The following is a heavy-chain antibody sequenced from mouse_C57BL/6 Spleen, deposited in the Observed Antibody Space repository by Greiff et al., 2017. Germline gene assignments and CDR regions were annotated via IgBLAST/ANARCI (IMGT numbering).Heavy chain of an antibody. J-gene: IGHJ2*01. CDR3: ARHGDYGGFDY. D-gene: IGHD1-1*02. CDR1: GFTFSSYG. CDR2: ISSGGSYT. V-gene: IGHV5-6*01. Sequence: EVKLMESGGDLVKPGGSLKLSCAASGFTFSSYGMSWVRQTPDKRLEWVATISSGGSYTYYPDSVKGRFTISRDNAKNTLYLQISSLQSEDTAMYYCARHGDYGGFDYWGQGTTLTVSS.